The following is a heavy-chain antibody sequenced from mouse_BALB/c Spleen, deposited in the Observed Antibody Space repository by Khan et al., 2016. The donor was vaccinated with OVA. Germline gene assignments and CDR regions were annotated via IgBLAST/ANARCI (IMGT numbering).Heavy chain of an antibody. D-gene: IGHD1-3*01. CDR2: ISTYYGDA. CDR1: GYTFTDFA. J-gene: IGHJ3*01. Sequence: LEVSGAELVRPGVSVKISCKGSGYTFTDFAMHWVKQSHAKSLEWIGVISTYYGDATNNQKFKGKATMTVDKSSSTAYMELARLTSEDSAIYDCVRGSGNSRFAYWGQGTLVTVSA. CDR3: VRGSGNSRFAY. V-gene: IGHV1S137*01.